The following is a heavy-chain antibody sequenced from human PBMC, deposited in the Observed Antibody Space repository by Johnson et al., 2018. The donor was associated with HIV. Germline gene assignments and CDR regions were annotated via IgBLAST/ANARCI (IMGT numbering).Heavy chain of an antibody. CDR1: GFTFSSYW. D-gene: IGHD2-2*02. J-gene: IGHJ3*02. Sequence: EKLVESGGGLVQPGGSLRLSCAASGFTFSSYWMSWVRQAPGKGLEWVANIKQDGSEKYYVDSVKGRFTISRDNAKNSLYLQMNSLRAEDTAVYYCARGGCSSTSCYIPEAFDIWGQGTMLTVSS. V-gene: IGHV3-7*05. CDR2: IKQDGSEK. CDR3: ARGGCSSTSCYIPEAFDI.